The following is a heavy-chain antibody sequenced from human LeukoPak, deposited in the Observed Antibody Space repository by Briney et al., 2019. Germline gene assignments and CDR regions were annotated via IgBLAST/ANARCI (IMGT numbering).Heavy chain of an antibody. Sequence: PGGSLRLSCAASGFTFSNYSMSWIRQAPGKGLELVAYTSTTGTTKYYADSVKGRFTISRDNAKRSLYLQMNSLRDEDTVLYYCARDVQGLLVATAHPHWGEGTLVTASS. CDR1: GFTFSNYS. J-gene: IGHJ1*01. CDR2: TSTTGTTK. V-gene: IGHV3-11*01. D-gene: IGHD1-26*01. CDR3: ARDVQGLLVATAHPH.